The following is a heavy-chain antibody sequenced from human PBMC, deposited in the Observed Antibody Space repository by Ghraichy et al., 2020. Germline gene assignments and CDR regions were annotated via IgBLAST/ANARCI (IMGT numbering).Heavy chain of an antibody. CDR1: GFTFSSYW. CDR2: IKQDGSEK. CDR3: ARDRMGSGSYPLNSFDY. Sequence: GGSLRLSCAASGFTFSSYWMSWVRQAPGKGLEWVANIKQDGSEKYYVDSVKGRFTISRDNAKNSLYLQMNSLRAEDTAVYYCARDRMGSGSYPLNSFDYWGQGTLVTVSS. V-gene: IGHV3-7*03. J-gene: IGHJ4*02. D-gene: IGHD1-26*01.